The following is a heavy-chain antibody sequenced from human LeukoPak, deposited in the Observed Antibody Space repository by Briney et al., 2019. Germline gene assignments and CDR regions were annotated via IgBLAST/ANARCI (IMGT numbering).Heavy chain of an antibody. J-gene: IGHJ4*02. V-gene: IGHV3-30*18. D-gene: IGHD5-24*01. CDR2: ISYDGSNK. Sequence: GGSLRLSCAASGFTFSSYGMHWVRQAPGKGLEWVAVISYDGSNKYYADSVKGRFTISRDNSKNTLYLQMNSLRAEDTAVYYCAKDVEMATTLGFDYWGQGTLVTVS. CDR1: GFTFSSYG. CDR3: AKDVEMATTLGFDY.